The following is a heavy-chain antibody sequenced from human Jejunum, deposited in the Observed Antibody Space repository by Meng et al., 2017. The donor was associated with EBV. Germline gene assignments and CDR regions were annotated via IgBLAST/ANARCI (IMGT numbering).Heavy chain of an antibody. CDR1: GCSVSSGGYY. V-gene: IGHV4-61*08. CDR3: ARDQNGSYFAY. CDR2: IYNSEST. D-gene: IGHD1-26*01. J-gene: IGHJ4*02. Sequence: QVQLQEVGPGLVKPSETPSLTCTVSGCSVSSGGYYWSWIRQPPGKGLEWIGYIYNSESTNYKSSLKSRVTISADTSKNQFSLRLSSVTAADTAVYYCARDQNGSYFAYWGQGTLVTVSS.